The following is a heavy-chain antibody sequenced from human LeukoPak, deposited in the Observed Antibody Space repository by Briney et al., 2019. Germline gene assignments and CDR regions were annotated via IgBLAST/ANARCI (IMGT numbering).Heavy chain of an antibody. CDR2: ISWNSGSI. CDR1: GFTFDDYA. V-gene: IGHV3-9*01. J-gene: IGHJ3*02. CDR3: AKGSPTVSGGAFDI. Sequence: PGGSLRLSCAASGFTFDDYAMHWVRQAPGKGLEGVSGISWNSGSIGYADSVKGRFTISRDNAKNSLYLQMNSLRAEDTALYYCAKGSPTVSGGAFDIWGQGTMVTVSS. D-gene: IGHD4-17*01.